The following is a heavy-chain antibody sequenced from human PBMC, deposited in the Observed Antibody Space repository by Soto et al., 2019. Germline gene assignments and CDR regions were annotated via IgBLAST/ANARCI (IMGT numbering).Heavy chain of an antibody. V-gene: IGHV1-18*01. CDR2: ISAYNGNT. Sequence: QVQLVQSGAEVKKPGASVKVSCKASGYTFTSYGISWVRQAPGQGLEWMGWISAYNGNTNFAQKLQGRVTMTTDTSTTTADMELRSLRSDDTAVYYCARDRGSSGQSPDSWGQGTLVTVSS. CDR3: ARDRGSSGQSPDS. J-gene: IGHJ4*02. D-gene: IGHD6-19*01. CDR1: GYTFTSYG.